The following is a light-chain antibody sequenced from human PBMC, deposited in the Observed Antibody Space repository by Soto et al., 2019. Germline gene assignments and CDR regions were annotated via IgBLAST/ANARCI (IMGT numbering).Light chain of an antibody. V-gene: IGLV1-51*02. CDR3: GAWDTSLSVGV. CDR1: SSNIGNNY. Sequence: QSVLTQPPSVSAAPVQKVTISCSGSSSNIGNNYVSWYQQLPGTAPKLLIFGDNKRPSGIPDRFSGSKSGTSATLGITGLQTGDEADYYCGAWDTSLSVGVFGTGTKVTVL. CDR2: GDN. J-gene: IGLJ1*01.